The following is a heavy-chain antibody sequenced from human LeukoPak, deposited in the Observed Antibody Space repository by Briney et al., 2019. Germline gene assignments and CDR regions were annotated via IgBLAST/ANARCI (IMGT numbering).Heavy chain of an antibody. J-gene: IGHJ4*02. CDR2: IYYSGST. CDR3: AREVSNYDFWSGYYFDY. Sequence: SETLSLTCTVSGGSISSYYWSWIRQPPGKGLEWIGYIYYSGSTNYNPSLKSRVTISVDTSKNQFSLKLSSVTAADTAVYYCAREVSNYDFWSGYYFDYWGQGTLVTVSS. CDR1: GGSISSYY. V-gene: IGHV4-59*01. D-gene: IGHD3-3*01.